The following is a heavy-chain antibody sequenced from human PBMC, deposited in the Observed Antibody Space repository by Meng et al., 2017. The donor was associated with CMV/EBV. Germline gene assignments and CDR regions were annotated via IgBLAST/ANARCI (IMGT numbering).Heavy chain of an antibody. V-gene: IGHV4-34*01. Sequence: VRLVHGAAVPLNPSATLSLLFAFYGVSFSGYTQGWILRPPGKVLEWIGEINHSGSTNYNPSLKSRVTISVDTSKNQFSLKLSSVTAADTAVYYCARESMVRGEDWGQGTLVTVSS. J-gene: IGHJ4*02. CDR3: ARESMVRGED. CDR1: GVSFSGYT. CDR2: INHSGST. D-gene: IGHD3-10*01.